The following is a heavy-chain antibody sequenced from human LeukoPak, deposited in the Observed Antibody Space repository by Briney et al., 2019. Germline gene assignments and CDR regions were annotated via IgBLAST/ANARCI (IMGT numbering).Heavy chain of an antibody. CDR1: GYPFANFA. CDR3: ARGGSFGLKANLDS. Sequence: ASVKVSCKASGYPFANFAISWVRQARGQGLEWVGWISGDRGPTYYAPKFQARITMTRNTSASTAYMELSSLTSEDTAVYYCARGGSFGLKANLDSWGQGTLVTVSS. CDR2: ISGDRGPT. J-gene: IGHJ4*02. D-gene: IGHD3/OR15-3a*01. V-gene: IGHV1-18*01.